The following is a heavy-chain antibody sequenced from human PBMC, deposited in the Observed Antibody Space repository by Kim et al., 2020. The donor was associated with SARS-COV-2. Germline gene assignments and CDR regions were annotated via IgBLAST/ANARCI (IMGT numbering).Heavy chain of an antibody. J-gene: IGHJ4*02. CDR3: ARESDNSRGGH. CDR2: INTKTGKP. V-gene: IGHV7-4-1*02. Sequence: ASVKVSCKASGYTFTSPPMSWVRQAPGQGLEWMGWINTKTGKPTYAQGFTGRFVFSLDTSVSTAYLQISSLQAEDTAVYYCARESDNSRGGHWGQGTVGT. D-gene: IGHD1-1*01. CDR1: GYTFTSPP.